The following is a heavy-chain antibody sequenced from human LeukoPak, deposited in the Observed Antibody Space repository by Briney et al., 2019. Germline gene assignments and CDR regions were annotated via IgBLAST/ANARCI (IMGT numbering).Heavy chain of an antibody. CDR1: GGSISSYY. CDR3: ARQDFWSGFGALDI. CDR2: IYYSGST. J-gene: IGHJ3*02. Sequence: SETLSLTCTVSGGSISSYYWSWIRQPPGKGLEWIGYIYYSGSTNYNPSLKSRVTISVDTSKNQFSLKLSSVTAADTAVYYCARQDFWSGFGALDIWGQGTMVTVSS. D-gene: IGHD3-3*01. V-gene: IGHV4-59*01.